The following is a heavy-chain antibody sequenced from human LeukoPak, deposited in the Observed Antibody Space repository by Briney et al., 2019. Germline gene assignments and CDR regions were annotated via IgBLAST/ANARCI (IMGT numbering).Heavy chain of an antibody. J-gene: IGHJ4*02. CDR3: VRAKGDY. CDR1: GGSFSGYY. Sequence: SETLSLTCAVYGGSFSGYYWSWIRQPPGKGLEWIGYIYYSGSTNYNPSLKSRVTISVDTSKNQFSLKVTSVTAADTAVYYCVRAKGDYWGQGTLVTVSS. CDR2: IYYSGST. V-gene: IGHV4-59*01.